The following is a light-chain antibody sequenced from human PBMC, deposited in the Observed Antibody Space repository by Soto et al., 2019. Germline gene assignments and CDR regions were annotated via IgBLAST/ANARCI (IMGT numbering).Light chain of an antibody. J-gene: IGLJ1*01. Sequence: QSVLTQPASVSGSPGQSITISCTGTSSDVGSYNLVSWYQQHPGKAPKLMIYEGSKRPSGVSNRFSGSKSGNTASLTISGLQAEDEADYYCCSYEGSSTYYVFGTG. V-gene: IGLV2-23*01. CDR1: SSDVGSYNL. CDR3: CSYEGSSTYYV. CDR2: EGS.